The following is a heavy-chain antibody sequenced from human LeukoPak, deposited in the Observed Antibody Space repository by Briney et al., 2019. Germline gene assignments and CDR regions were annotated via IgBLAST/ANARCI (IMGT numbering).Heavy chain of an antibody. D-gene: IGHD1-26*01. CDR2: ISAYNGNT. Sequence: ASVKVSCKASGYTFTSYGISWVRQAPGQGLEWMGWISAYNGNTNYAQELQGRVTMTTDTSTSTAYMELRSLRSDDTAVYYCARVFDFRYSGSYADYWGQGTLVTVSS. CDR3: ARVFDFRYSGSYADY. CDR1: GYTFTSYG. J-gene: IGHJ4*02. V-gene: IGHV1-18*01.